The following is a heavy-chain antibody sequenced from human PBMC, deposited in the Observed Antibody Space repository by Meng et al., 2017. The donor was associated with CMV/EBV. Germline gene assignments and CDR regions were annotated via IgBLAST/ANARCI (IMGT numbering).Heavy chain of an antibody. CDR3: AREITPRYDFWSGYLSDWFDP. CDR2: INPNSGGT. V-gene: IGHV1-2*02. CDR1: GYTFTGNY. J-gene: IGHJ5*02. Sequence: ASVKVSCKASGYTFTGNYMHWWRQAPGQGLEGMGWINPNSGGTNYAQKFQGRVTMTRDTSISTAYMELSRLRSDDTAVYYCAREITPRYDFWSGYLSDWFDPWGQGTLVTVSS. D-gene: IGHD3-3*01.